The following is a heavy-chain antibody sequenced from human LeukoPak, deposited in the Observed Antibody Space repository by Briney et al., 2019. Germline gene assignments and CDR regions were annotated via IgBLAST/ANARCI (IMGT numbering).Heavy chain of an antibody. Sequence: PGGSLRLSCAAAQITFSSHWMSWFRQAPGKGQEWVANINQDGSEKYYVDSVKGRFTNSRDNTKSSLFLQMNTLRPEDTAVYYCARDPTYYDRSGYDYWGQGTVVTVPS. CDR2: INQDGSEK. V-gene: IGHV3-7*01. D-gene: IGHD3-22*01. CDR3: ARDPTYYDRSGYDY. J-gene: IGHJ4*02. CDR1: QITFSSHW.